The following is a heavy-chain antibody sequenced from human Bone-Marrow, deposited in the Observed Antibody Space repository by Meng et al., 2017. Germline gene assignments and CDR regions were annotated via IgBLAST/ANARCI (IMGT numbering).Heavy chain of an antibody. D-gene: IGHD6-19*01. J-gene: IGHJ4*02. V-gene: IGHV3-30*01. CDR2: ISYDGSNK. CDR1: GFTFSSYA. CDR3: ARAVAGMWGFDY. Sequence: GESLKISCAASGFTFSSYAMHWVRQAPGKGLEWVAVISYDGSNKYYADSVKGRFTISRDNSKNTLYLQMNSLRAEDTAVYYCARAVAGMWGFDYWGQGTLVTGYS.